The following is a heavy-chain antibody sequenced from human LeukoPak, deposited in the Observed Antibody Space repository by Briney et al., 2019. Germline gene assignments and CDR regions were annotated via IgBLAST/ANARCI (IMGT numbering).Heavy chain of an antibody. D-gene: IGHD1-7*01. V-gene: IGHV4-39*01. CDR2: IYYSGST. J-gene: IGHJ4*02. CDR3: ARRRWNYNYYFDY. Sequence: PSETLSLTCTVSGGSISSSSYYWGWIRQPPGKGLEWIGSIYYSGSTYYNPSLKSRVTISVDTSKNQFSLKLSSVTAADTAVYYCARRRWNYNYYFDYWGQGTLVTVSS. CDR1: GGSISSSSYY.